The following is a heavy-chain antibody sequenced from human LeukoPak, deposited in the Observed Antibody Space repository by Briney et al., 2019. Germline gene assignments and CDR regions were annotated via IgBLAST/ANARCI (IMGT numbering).Heavy chain of an antibody. CDR2: AGWAGGTT. CDR1: GFNFDRYT. J-gene: IGHJ4*02. CDR3: AKELDTMFFDY. D-gene: IGHD3-10*02. Sequence: GGSLRLSCATSGFNFDRYTIHWVRQAPGKGLEWVSLAGWAGGTTFYSDSVRGRFTISRDGGRKSVYLQMNSLTTDDTAFYFCAKELDTMFFDYWGQGALVTVSS. V-gene: IGHV3-43*01.